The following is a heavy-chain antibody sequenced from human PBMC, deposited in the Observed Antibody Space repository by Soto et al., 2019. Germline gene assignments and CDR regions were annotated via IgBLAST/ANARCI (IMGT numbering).Heavy chain of an antibody. Sequence: SETLSLTCTVSGCSISCGGYYWSWIRQHPGKGLEWIGDIYDSGNTDYNPSLKSRVTISVDTSKNQFSLKLSSVTAADTAVYYCSSQGRGRDGYNYFDYWGQGTLVTVSS. D-gene: IGHD5-12*01. CDR1: GCSISCGGYY. CDR2: IYDSGNT. J-gene: IGHJ4*02. V-gene: IGHV4-31*03. CDR3: SSQGRGRDGYNYFDY.